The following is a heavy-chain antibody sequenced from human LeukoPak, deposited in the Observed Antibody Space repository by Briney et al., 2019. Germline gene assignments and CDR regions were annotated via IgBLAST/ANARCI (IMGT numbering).Heavy chain of an antibody. CDR2: ISSNGGTT. V-gene: IGHV3-64*01. Sequence: GGSLRLSCAASGFPFSTYAMHWVRQAPGKGLEYVSVISSNGGTTFYANSVKGRFTISRDNSKNTLYLQMDSLRPEDMAVYFCARSSGSYDYWGQGTLVTVSS. J-gene: IGHJ4*02. CDR1: GFPFSTYA. CDR3: ARSSGSYDY. D-gene: IGHD1-26*01.